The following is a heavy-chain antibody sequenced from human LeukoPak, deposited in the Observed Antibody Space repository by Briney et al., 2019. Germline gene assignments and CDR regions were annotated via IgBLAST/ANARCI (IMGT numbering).Heavy chain of an antibody. D-gene: IGHD6-6*01. J-gene: IGHJ6*02. Sequence: GGSLRLSCAASGFTFSSYWMSWVRQAPGKGLEWVANIKQDGSEKYYVDSVKGRFTISRDNAKNSLYLQMNSLRAEDTAVYYCARDIPYSSSPGGAYYGMDVWGQGTTVTVSS. CDR1: GFTFSSYW. V-gene: IGHV3-7*01. CDR2: IKQDGSEK. CDR3: ARDIPYSSSPGGAYYGMDV.